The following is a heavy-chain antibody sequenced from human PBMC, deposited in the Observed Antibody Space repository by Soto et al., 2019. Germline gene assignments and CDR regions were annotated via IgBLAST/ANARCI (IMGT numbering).Heavy chain of an antibody. J-gene: IGHJ4*02. Sequence: GGSLRLSCAIFESSVSREWMNWVRQAPGKGLEWVAHINQDGSEKYYVDSVKGRFTISRDNAKKSLYLQMNSLRPADTAMYYCSGGVGDAFWGQGTLVTVSS. CDR2: INQDGSEK. D-gene: IGHD1-26*01. V-gene: IGHV3-7*04. CDR1: ESSVSREW. CDR3: SGGVGDAF.